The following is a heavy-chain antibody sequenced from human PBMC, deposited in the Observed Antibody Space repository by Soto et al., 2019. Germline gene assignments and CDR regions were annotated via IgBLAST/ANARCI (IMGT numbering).Heavy chain of an antibody. CDR1: GGTFSSSA. J-gene: IGHJ6*02. D-gene: IGHD4-4*01. V-gene: IGHV1-69*12. CDR2: IIPLFRTP. CDR3: ARDNDRLQLGGNYYYILDV. Sequence: QVQLVQSGAEMKEPGSSVKVSCKTSGGTFSSSAISWLRQAPGQGLGWMGGIIPLFRTPDYAQKFQGRVTMAADESTSTAHMELSSLRSEDTAVYYCARDNDRLQLGGNYYYILDVWGQGTTITVSS.